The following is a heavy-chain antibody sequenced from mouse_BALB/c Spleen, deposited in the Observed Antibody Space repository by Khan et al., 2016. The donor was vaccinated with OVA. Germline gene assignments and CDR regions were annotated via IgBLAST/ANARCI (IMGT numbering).Heavy chain of an antibody. Sequence: EVELVESGPGLVKPSQSLSLTCTVTGYSITTDYAWNWIRQFPGNKLEWMGYISYSGNTKYNPSLKSRISITRDTSKNQFFLQLKSVTTEDTARYYCARFYGGDCDYWGQGTTLTVSS. V-gene: IGHV3-2*02. D-gene: IGHD1-1*01. CDR2: ISYSGNT. CDR3: ARFYGGDCDY. J-gene: IGHJ2*01. CDR1: GYSITTDYA.